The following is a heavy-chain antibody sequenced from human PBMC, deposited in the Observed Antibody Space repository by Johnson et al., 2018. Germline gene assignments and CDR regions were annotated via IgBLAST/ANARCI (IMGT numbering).Heavy chain of an antibody. D-gene: IGHD3-10*01. Sequence: EVQLVESGGGLVKPGGSLRLSCAASEFNFSNYAINWVRQAPGKGLEWVSSISSSGTYIYYTDPVKGRFTTSRDNAKNSLYLRMNSLRAEETAVYYCARSLGITMVLYGMDVWGQGTTVTVSS. CDR3: ARSLGITMVLYGMDV. J-gene: IGHJ6*02. CDR1: EFNFSNYA. CDR2: ISSSGTYI. V-gene: IGHV3-21*01.